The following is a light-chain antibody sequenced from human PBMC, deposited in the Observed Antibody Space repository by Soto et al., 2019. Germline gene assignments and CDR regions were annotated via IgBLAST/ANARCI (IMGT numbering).Light chain of an antibody. J-gene: IGKJ1*01. Sequence: DIVMTQSPDSLAVSLGERATINCKSSQSVFYSSNNKNYLAWYQQKPGQPPKLLIYWASTRESGVPDRFSGSGSVTDFTLTISSLQAEDVAVYYCQQCYSSPQTFGQGTKVEIK. V-gene: IGKV4-1*01. CDR2: WAS. CDR3: QQCYSSPQT. CDR1: QSVFYSSNNKNY.